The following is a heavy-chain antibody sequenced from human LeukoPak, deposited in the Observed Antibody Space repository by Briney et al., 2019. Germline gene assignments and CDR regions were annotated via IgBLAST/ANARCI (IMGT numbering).Heavy chain of an antibody. CDR1: GFIFSNYW. D-gene: IGHD6-19*01. Sequence: GGSLRLSREASGFIFSNYWMSWVRQAPGKGLEWVANIKYDGSETYYVDSVKGRFTISRDNGKNSLYVQMNSLSVEDTAVYYCARDPYSSGWDAFDIWGQGTMVTVSS. CDR3: ARDPYSSGWDAFDI. J-gene: IGHJ3*02. V-gene: IGHV3-7*03. CDR2: IKYDGSET.